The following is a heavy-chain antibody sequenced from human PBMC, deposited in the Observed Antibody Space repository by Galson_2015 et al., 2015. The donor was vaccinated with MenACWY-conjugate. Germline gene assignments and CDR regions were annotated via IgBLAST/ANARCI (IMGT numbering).Heavy chain of an antibody. CDR1: GGSISSSSYY. J-gene: IGHJ4*02. CDR2: IYYSGST. CDR3: ARLPLYIIAVAGHFDY. Sequence: SETLSLTCTVSGGSISSSSYYWGWIRQPPGKGLEWIGSIYYSGSTYYNPSLKSRVTISVDTSKNQFSLKLSSVTAADTAVYYCARLPLYIIAVAGHFDYWGQGTLVTVSS. D-gene: IGHD6-19*01. V-gene: IGHV4-39*01.